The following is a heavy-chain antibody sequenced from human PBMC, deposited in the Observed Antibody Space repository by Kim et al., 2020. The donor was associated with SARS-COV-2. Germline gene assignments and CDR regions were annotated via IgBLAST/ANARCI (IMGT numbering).Heavy chain of an antibody. Sequence: SETLSLTCTVSGGSVSSGSYYWSWIRQPPGKGLEWIGYIYYSGSTNYNPSLKSRVTISVDTSKNQFSLKLSSVTAADTAVYYCARVIVVVTGLFVSKTFDPWGQGTLVTVSS. CDR1: GGSVSSGSYY. J-gene: IGHJ5*02. CDR3: ARVIVVVTGLFVSKTFDP. CDR2: IYYSGST. V-gene: IGHV4-61*01. D-gene: IGHD2-21*02.